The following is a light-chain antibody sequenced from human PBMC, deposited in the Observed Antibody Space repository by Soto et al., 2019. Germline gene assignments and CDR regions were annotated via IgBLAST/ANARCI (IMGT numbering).Light chain of an antibody. CDR3: QSYDNSLSVL. V-gene: IGLV1-40*01. J-gene: IGLJ2*01. Sequence: QSVLTQPPSASGTPGQRVTISCSGGNSDIGTNTVNWYQQLPGTAPKLLIYGNNNRPSGVPDRFSASKSGTSASLAITGLQAEDEADFYCQSYDNSLSVLFGGGTKVTVL. CDR1: NSDIGTNT. CDR2: GNN.